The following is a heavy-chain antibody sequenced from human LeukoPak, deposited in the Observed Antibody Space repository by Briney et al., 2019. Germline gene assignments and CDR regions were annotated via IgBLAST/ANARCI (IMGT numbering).Heavy chain of an antibody. CDR3: ARDYDMLRGMDV. D-gene: IGHD3-9*01. V-gene: IGHV4-61*02. CDR2: IYTTGST. CDR1: GGSISSGSYY. Sequence: PSQTLSLTCIVSGGSISSGSYYWSWIRQPAGKGLEWIGRIYTTGSTNYNPSLKSRVTISVDTSKNQFSLKLSSVTAADTAVYYCARDYDMLRGMDVWGKGTTVTISS. J-gene: IGHJ6*04.